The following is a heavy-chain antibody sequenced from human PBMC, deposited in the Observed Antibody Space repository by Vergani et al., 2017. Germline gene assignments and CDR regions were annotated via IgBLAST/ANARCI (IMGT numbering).Heavy chain of an antibody. CDR2: IYPDDSDT. V-gene: IGHV5-51*01. D-gene: IGHD1-26*01. Sequence: EVQLVQSGAEVKKPGESLKISCKGSGYSFTSYWIGWVRQMPEKGLEWMGIIYPDDSDTRYSPSFQGHVTISANKSISTAYLQWSSLQASDTAIYYCARQCSGSGSSHYDMDVWGQGTTVTVSS. J-gene: IGHJ6*02. CDR3: ARQCSGSGSSHYDMDV. CDR1: GYSFTSYW.